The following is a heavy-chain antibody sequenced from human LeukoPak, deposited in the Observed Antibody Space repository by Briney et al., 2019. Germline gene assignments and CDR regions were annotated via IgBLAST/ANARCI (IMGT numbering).Heavy chain of an antibody. V-gene: IGHV3-21*01. CDR1: GFTFSSYW. CDR2: ISSSSSYI. D-gene: IGHD3-9*01. J-gene: IGHJ4*02. Sequence: GGSLRLSCAASGFTFSSYWMSWVRQAPGKGLEWVSSISSSSSYIYYADSVKGRFTISRDNAKNSLYLQMNSLRAEDTAVYYCARVGLRYDILTGYLAYWGQGTLVTVSS. CDR3: ARVGLRYDILTGYLAY.